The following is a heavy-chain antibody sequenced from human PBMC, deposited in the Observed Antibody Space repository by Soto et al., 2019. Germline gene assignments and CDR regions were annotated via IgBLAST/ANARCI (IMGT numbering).Heavy chain of an antibody. Sequence: EVQLVESWGGLVQPGRSLRLSCAGSGINFDNYAMHWVRQAPGRGLEWVSGISSNSGSLGYADSVKGRFTISRDNAKKSLYLEMNSLGAEDTALYYCAKGVSTSWLRDGFDVWGQGTMVTVSS. CDR1: GINFDNYA. CDR3: AKGVSTSWLRDGFDV. J-gene: IGHJ3*01. V-gene: IGHV3-9*01. CDR2: ISSNSGSL. D-gene: IGHD2-2*01.